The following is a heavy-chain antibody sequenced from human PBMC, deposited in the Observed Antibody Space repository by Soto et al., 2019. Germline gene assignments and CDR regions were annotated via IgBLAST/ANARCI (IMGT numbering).Heavy chain of an antibody. CDR1: GFTVSSAY. V-gene: IGHV3-66*01. Sequence: EVQLVESGGGLVQPGGSLRLSCAASGFTVSSAYMTWVRQAPGKGLEWLSTVYSGGTTYYADSVNGRFIISRDNSKNTLFLQMNNLRVEDTAMYYCARDPGYRNGMDVWGQGTTVTVSS. D-gene: IGHD5-18*01. CDR3: ARDPGYRNGMDV. CDR2: VYSGGTT. J-gene: IGHJ6*02.